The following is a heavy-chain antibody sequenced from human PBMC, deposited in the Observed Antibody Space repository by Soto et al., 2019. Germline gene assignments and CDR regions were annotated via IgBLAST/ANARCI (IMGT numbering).Heavy chain of an antibody. D-gene: IGHD3-22*01. CDR1: GFTFSSYG. J-gene: IGHJ4*02. V-gene: IGHV3-30*18. Sequence: GGSLRLSCAASGFTFSSYGMHWVRQAPGKGLEWVAVISYDGSNKYYADSVKGRFTISRDNSKNTLYLQMNSLRAEDTAVYYCAKALAYYYDSSGFDYWGQGTLVTVSS. CDR2: ISYDGSNK. CDR3: AKALAYYYDSSGFDY.